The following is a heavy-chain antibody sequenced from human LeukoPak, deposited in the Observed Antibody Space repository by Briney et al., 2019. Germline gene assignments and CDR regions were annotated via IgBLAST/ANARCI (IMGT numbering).Heavy chain of an antibody. J-gene: IGHJ4*02. D-gene: IGHD1-14*01. Sequence: SETLSLTCTVYAPSISSGCCYCSWIPQPAGKGLEWIGRIYTSGSTNYNPSLKSRVTISVDMSKNQFSLKLSSVTAADTAVYYCARDRNCDYADYWGQGTLVTVSS. CDR3: ARDRNCDYADY. CDR1: APSISSGCCY. V-gene: IGHV4-61*02. CDR2: IYTSGST.